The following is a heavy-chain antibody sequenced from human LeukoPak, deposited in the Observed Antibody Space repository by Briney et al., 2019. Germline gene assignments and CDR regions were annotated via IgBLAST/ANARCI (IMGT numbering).Heavy chain of an antibody. CDR2: INHSGST. Sequence: SETLSLTCAVYGGSFSGYYWSWIRQPPGKGLEWIGEINHSGSTNYNPSLKSRVTISVDTSKNQFSLKLSSATAADTAVYYCARTRRRGYYYYYYMDVWGKGTTVTISS. CDR1: GGSFSGYY. V-gene: IGHV4-34*01. J-gene: IGHJ6*03. CDR3: ARTRRRGYYYYYYMDV.